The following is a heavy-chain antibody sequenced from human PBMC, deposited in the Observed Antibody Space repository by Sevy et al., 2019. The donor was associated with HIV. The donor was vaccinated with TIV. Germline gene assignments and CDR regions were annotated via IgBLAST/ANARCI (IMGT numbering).Heavy chain of an antibody. Sequence: GGSLRLSCAASGFTFSIYTMNWARQAPGKGLEWVSSISSSSTYIYYADSVRGRFTISRDNAKNSLYLQMHSLRAEDTAVYYCASGSLDSTGYPFDYWGQGTLVTVSS. V-gene: IGHV3-21*01. CDR3: ASGSLDSTGYPFDY. J-gene: IGHJ4*02. CDR1: GFTFSIYT. D-gene: IGHD3-22*01. CDR2: ISSSSTYI.